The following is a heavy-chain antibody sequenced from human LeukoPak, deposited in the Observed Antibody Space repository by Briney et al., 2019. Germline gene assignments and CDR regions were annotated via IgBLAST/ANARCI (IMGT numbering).Heavy chain of an antibody. Sequence: ASVKVSCKVSGDTLNELSMHWVRQAPGQGLEWMGIIIPSGGSTSYAQKFQGRVTMTRDTSTSTVYMELSSLRSEDTAVYYCARWWDDGSGYSYLYGMDVWGQGTTVTVSS. CDR3: ARWWDDGSGYSYLYGMDV. J-gene: IGHJ6*02. D-gene: IGHD3-22*01. CDR1: GDTLNELS. V-gene: IGHV1-46*02. CDR2: IIPSGGST.